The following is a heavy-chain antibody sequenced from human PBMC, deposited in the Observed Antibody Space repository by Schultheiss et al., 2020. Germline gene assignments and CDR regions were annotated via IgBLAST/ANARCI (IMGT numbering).Heavy chain of an antibody. CDR3: ARDEYRVIRVFDH. V-gene: IGHV4-34*11. D-gene: IGHD2-21*01. CDR2: IYYSGST. CDR1: GGSFSGYY. Sequence: SETLSLTCAVYGGSFSGYYWSWIRQPPGKGLEWIGYIYYSGSTYYGPSLKSRVTISVDTSKNQFSLKLSSVTAADTAVYYCARDEYRVIRVFDHWGQGTLVTVSS. J-gene: IGHJ4*02.